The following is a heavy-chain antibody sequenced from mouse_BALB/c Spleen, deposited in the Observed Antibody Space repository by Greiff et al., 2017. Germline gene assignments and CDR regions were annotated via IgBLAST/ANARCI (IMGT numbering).Heavy chain of an antibody. V-gene: IGHV1-69*01. CDR3: ARGTTVVYYYAMDY. CDR1: GYTFTDYW. D-gene: IGHD1-1*01. J-gene: IGHJ4*01. CDR2: IDTSDSYT. Sequence: QVQLQQPGAELVMPGASVKMSCKASGYTFTDYWMHWVKQRPGQGLEWIGAIDTSDSYTSYNQKFKGKATLTVDESSSTAYMQLSSLTSEDSAVYYCARGTTVVYYYAMDYWGQGTSVTVSS.